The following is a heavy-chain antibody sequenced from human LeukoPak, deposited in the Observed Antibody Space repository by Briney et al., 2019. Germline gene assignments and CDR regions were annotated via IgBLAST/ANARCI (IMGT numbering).Heavy chain of an antibody. CDR1: GGSISNY. CDR2: IYYSGST. CDR3: ARNYDILTGYGVFDY. V-gene: IGHV4-59*12. D-gene: IGHD3-9*01. Sequence: SETLSLTCTVSGGSISNYWSWIRQPPGKGLEWIGYIYYSGSTNYNPSLKSRVTISVDTSKNQFSLKLSSVTAADTAVYYCARNYDILTGYGVFDYWGQGTLVTVSS. J-gene: IGHJ4*02.